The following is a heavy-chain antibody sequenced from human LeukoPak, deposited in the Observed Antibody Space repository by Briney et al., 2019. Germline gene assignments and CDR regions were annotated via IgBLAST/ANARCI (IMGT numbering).Heavy chain of an antibody. J-gene: IGHJ5*02. CDR2: ISSGGTTI. CDR1: GFTFSNYE. CDR3: ARDHSTSWTNWFDP. D-gene: IGHD2-2*01. V-gene: IGHV3-48*03. Sequence: GGSLRLSCAASGFTFSNYEMNWVRQAPGKGLEGVSYISSGGTTIYYADSVKGRFTISRDNAKNSLYLQMYSLRAEDTAVYYCARDHSTSWTNWFDPWGQGTLVTASS.